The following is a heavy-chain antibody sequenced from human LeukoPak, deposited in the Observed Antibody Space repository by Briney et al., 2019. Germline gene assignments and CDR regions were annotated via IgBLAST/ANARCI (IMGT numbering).Heavy chain of an antibody. D-gene: IGHD5-24*01. CDR1: GGSISSYY. CDR2: IYYSGST. V-gene: IGHV4-59*01. J-gene: IGHJ4*02. CDR3: ATGDGYRGDY. Sequence: SETLSLTCTVSGGSISSYYWSWLRQPPGKGLEWIGYIYYSGSTNYNPSLKSRVTISVDTSKNQFSLKLSSVTAADTAVYYCATGDGYRGDYWGQGTLVTVSS.